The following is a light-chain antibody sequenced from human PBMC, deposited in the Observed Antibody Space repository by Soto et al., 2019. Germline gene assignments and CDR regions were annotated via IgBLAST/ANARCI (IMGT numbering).Light chain of an antibody. V-gene: IGKV1-33*01. CDR2: DAS. CDR1: QDIRNY. Sequence: DIQLTQSPSSLSASVGDSVTISCQANQDIRNYLNWYQQKPGKAPKLLIYDASPLEKGVPSRFSGRGSGTDFTFTISSLQPEDIGTYYCQQYDTFLAFGGGTKVDI. J-gene: IGKJ4*01. CDR3: QQYDTFLA.